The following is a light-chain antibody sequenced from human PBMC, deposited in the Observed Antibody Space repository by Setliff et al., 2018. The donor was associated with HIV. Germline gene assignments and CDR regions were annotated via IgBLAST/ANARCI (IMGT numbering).Light chain of an antibody. Sequence: QSALAQPPSVSGAPGQRITISCTGSSSTIGAGYPVSWYQQVPGTAPKLLIYGDTNRPSGVPDRFSGSKSGTSASLAITGLQAEDEADYYCQSYDSSLGGNDVFGTGTKVTVL. J-gene: IGLJ1*01. CDR1: SSTIGAGYP. V-gene: IGLV1-40*01. CDR2: GDT. CDR3: QSYDSSLGGNDV.